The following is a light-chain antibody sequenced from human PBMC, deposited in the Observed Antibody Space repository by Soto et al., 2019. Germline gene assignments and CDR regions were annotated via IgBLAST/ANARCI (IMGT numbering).Light chain of an antibody. V-gene: IGKV3-11*01. CDR2: DAS. J-gene: IGKJ4*01. CDR1: QSVRRY. CDR3: HQRSNWPPT. Sequence: EIVLTQSPATLSLSPGERATLSCRASQSVRRYLAWYQQKPGQAPRLLIYDASTRATGIPARFSGSGSETDFTLTITSLEPEDFAVYYCHQRSNWPPTFGGGTKVDIK.